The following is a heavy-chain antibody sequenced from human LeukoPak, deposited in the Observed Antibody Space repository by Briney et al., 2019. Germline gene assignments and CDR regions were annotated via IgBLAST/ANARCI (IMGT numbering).Heavy chain of an antibody. CDR1: GGSISSGGYY. CDR3: ARAWGSGYYFDY. CDR2: IYYSGST. V-gene: IGHV4-31*03. D-gene: IGHD7-27*01. J-gene: IGHJ4*02. Sequence: SETLSLTCTVSGGSISSGGYYWSWIRQHPGKGLEWIGYIYYSGSTYYNPSPKSRVTISVDTSKNQFSLKLSSVTAADTAVYYCARAWGSGYYFDYWGQGTLVTVSS.